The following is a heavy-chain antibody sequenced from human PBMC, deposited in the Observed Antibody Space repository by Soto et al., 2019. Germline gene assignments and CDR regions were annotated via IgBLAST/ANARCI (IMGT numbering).Heavy chain of an antibody. V-gene: IGHV3-74*01. CDR1: GFTFSSYW. CDR2: INEYGSVI. CDR3: TRDIGGRGAY. D-gene: IGHD3-16*01. J-gene: IGHJ4*02. Sequence: DVQLVESGGGLVRPGGSLRLSCAASGFTFSSYWMHWVHQVPGKGLVWVSRINEYGSVINYADSVKGRFTIFRDNSKNTLYLEMNSLRAEVAAVYYCTRDIGGRGAYWGQGTLVTVSS.